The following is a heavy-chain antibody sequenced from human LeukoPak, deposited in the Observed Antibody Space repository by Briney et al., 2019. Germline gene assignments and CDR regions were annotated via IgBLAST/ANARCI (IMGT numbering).Heavy chain of an antibody. CDR3: ARGIALYYYYYMDV. D-gene: IGHD6-13*01. Sequence: TSETLSLTCTVSGGSISSSSYYWGWIRQPPGKGLEWIGSIYYSGSTYYNPSLKSRVTISVGTSKNQFSLKLSSVTAADTAVYYCARGIALYYYYYMDVWGKGTTVTVSS. CDR1: GGSISSSSYY. CDR2: IYYSGST. J-gene: IGHJ6*03. V-gene: IGHV4-39*07.